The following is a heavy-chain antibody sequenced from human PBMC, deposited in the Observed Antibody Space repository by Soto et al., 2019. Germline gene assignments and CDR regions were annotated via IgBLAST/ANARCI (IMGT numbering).Heavy chain of an antibody. V-gene: IGHV4-31*01. D-gene: IGHD3-16*01. Sequence: QVQLQESGPGLVKPSQTLSLTCTVSGGSISSGGYYWSWIRQHPGKGLEWIGSIYYSGSTYYNPSHQSPVTISVATSKNQFAQKLRSVTAADTAVYYCARGVLHWGQGTLVTVSS. J-gene: IGHJ4*02. CDR3: ARGVLH. CDR2: IYYSGST. CDR1: GGSISSGGYY.